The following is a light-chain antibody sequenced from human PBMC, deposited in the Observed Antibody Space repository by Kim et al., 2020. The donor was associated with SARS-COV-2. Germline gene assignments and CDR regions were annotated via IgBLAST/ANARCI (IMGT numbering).Light chain of an antibody. J-gene: IGLJ3*02. CDR3: QSFDSTNQV. Sequence: GETVTISCTRSSGRIATNYVQWYQQRPGSAPTTVIYDDNQRPSGVPDRFSGSIDSSSNSASLTISGLRTEDEADYYCQSFDSTNQVFGGGTQLTVL. CDR1: SGRIATNY. CDR2: DDN. V-gene: IGLV6-57*03.